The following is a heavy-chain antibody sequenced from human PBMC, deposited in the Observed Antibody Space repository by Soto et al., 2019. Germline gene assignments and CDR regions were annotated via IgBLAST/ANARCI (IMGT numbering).Heavy chain of an antibody. J-gene: IGHJ4*02. CDR2: IYQGGAT. CDR1: GGSVNNSNW. D-gene: IGHD2-21*01. V-gene: IGHV4-4*01. CDR3: VKGGLRVAVLDKGAFDS. Sequence: QVHLQESGPRLVKPPGTLSLTCAVSGGSVNNSNWWSWVRQPPGKGLEWIGEIYQGGATKYNPSLKSRVTITVDKSKNQFYLKLTSVTAADTAVYFCVKGGLRVAVLDKGAFDSWGQGILVTVSS.